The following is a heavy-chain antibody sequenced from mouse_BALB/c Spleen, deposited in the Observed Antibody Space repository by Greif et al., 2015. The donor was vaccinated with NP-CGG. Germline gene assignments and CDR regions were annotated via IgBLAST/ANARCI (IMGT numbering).Heavy chain of an antibody. D-gene: IGHD1-1*01. V-gene: IGHV5-12-1*01. CDR3: ARHGGLYYYGSSPDFDV. Sequence: DVMLVESGGGLVKPGGSLKLSCAASGFAFSSYDMSWVRQTPEKRLEWVAYISSGGGSTCYPDTVKGRFTISRDNAKNTLYLQMSSLKSEDTAMYYCARHGGLYYYGSSPDFDVWGAGTTVTVSS. CDR1: GFAFSSYD. CDR2: ISSGGGST. J-gene: IGHJ1*01.